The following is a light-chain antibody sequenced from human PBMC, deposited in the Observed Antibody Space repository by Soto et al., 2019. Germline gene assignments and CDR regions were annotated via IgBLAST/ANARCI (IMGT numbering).Light chain of an antibody. V-gene: IGKV3-15*01. Sequence: EIAMTQSPATLSVSPGERATLSCRASQSVSSNLAWYQQKPGQVPRLLIYGASTRATGIPARFSGSGSGTEFTLTISSLQSEDFAVYYSQQYNNWPPITFGQGTRLEIK. J-gene: IGKJ5*01. CDR3: QQYNNWPPIT. CDR1: QSVSSN. CDR2: GAS.